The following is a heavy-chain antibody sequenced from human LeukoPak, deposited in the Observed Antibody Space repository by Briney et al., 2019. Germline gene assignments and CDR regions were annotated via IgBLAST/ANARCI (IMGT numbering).Heavy chain of an antibody. CDR3: ARAFPGELLDY. J-gene: IGHJ4*02. V-gene: IGHV1-2*02. CDR2: INPSSDAT. D-gene: IGHD1-7*01. Sequence: ASVKVSCKASGYTFADYYMHWVRQAPGHGLEWMGWINPSSDATIYAQKFQGRVTLTRDTSISTAYMELSSLRSDDTAVYYCARAFPGELLDYWGQGTLVTVSS. CDR1: GYTFADYY.